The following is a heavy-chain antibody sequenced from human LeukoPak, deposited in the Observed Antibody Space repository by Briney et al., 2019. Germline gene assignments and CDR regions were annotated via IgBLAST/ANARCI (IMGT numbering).Heavy chain of an antibody. V-gene: IGHV3-13*01. Sequence: PGGSLRLSCAASGFTLNTYDMHWVRQASGKGLEWVSSIDTNGDTHYPGSVKGRITISRENAKNSLYLQMNSLRAGDTAVYYCARGGTSWEYFDHWGQGTRVTVSS. D-gene: IGHD1-26*01. CDR3: ARGGTSWEYFDH. J-gene: IGHJ4*02. CDR2: IDTNGDT. CDR1: GFTLNTYD.